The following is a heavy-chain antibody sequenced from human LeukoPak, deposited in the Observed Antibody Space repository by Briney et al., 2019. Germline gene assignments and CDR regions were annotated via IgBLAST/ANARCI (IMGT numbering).Heavy chain of an antibody. Sequence: PSETLSLTCTVSGGSISSSSYYWGWIRQPPGKGLEWIGSIYYSGSTYYNPSLKSRVTISVDTSKNQFSLKLSSVTAADTAVYYCARDDGDYAVDYWGQGTLVTVSS. V-gene: IGHV4-39*07. J-gene: IGHJ4*02. D-gene: IGHD4-17*01. CDR3: ARDDGDYAVDY. CDR2: IYYSGST. CDR1: GGSISSSSYY.